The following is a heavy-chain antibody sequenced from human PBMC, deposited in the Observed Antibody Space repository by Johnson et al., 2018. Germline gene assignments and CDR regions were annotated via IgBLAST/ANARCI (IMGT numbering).Heavy chain of an antibody. Sequence: QVQPVQSGGGVVQXGRSLRLSCTASGFTFSNYAIHWVRQAPGKGLEWVTVISYDGNNKYYAESVKGRFTISRDNSKNTLHLQMNSLRAEDTALYYCVRDSSYALDIWGQGTMVTVSP. CDR1: GFTFSNYA. D-gene: IGHD6-6*01. V-gene: IGHV3-30-3*01. J-gene: IGHJ3*02. CDR2: ISYDGNNK. CDR3: VRDSSYALDI.